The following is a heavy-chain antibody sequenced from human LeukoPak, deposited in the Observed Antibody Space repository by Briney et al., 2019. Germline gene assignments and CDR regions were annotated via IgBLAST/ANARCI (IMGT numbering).Heavy chain of an antibody. D-gene: IGHD3-10*01. CDR1: GGSISSYY. CDR2: IYYSGST. Sequence: SETLSLTCTVSGGSISSYYWSWIRQPPGKGLEWIGYIYYSGSTNYNPSLKSRVTISVDTSKNQFSLKLSSVTAADTAVYYCASSHYYGSGYPFDYWGQGTLVTVSS. V-gene: IGHV4-59*01. J-gene: IGHJ4*02. CDR3: ASSHYYGSGYPFDY.